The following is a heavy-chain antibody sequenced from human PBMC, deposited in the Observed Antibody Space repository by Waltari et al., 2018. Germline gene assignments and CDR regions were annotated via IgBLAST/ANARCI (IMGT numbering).Heavy chain of an antibody. J-gene: IGHJ4*02. CDR1: GYTLTELS. CDR2: FDPEDGET. V-gene: IGHV1-24*01. D-gene: IGHD3-16*02. Sequence: QVQLVQSGAEVKKPGASVKVSCKVSGYTLTELSMHWVRQAPGKGLEWMGGFDPEDGETIYVQKFQGRVTMTEDTSTDTAYMELSSLRSEDTAVYYCASLYIWGSYRAHQFDYWGQGTLVTVSS. CDR3: ASLYIWGSYRAHQFDY.